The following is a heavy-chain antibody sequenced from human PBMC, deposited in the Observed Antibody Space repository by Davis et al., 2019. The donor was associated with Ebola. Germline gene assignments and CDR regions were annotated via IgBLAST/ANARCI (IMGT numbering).Heavy chain of an antibody. V-gene: IGHV3-21*01. CDR1: GFTFSSYS. CDR3: ARPDDFGVVVAAPGVY. Sequence: GGSLRLSCAASGFTFSSYSMNWVRQAPGKGLEWVSSISSSSSYIYYADSVKGRFTISRDNAKNSLNLQMNSLRAEDTAVYYCARPDDFGVVVAAPGVYWGQGTLVTVSS. D-gene: IGHD2-15*01. CDR2: ISSSSSYI. J-gene: IGHJ4*02.